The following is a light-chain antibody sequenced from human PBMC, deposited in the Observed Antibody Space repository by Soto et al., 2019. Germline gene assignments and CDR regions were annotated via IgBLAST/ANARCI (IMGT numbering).Light chain of an antibody. CDR3: QQCYSSPRT. CDR2: AAS. Sequence: DIQMTQSPSTLSASVGDRVTITCRASPSITTYVNWYQQKLGKAPTLLIYAASSLQSGVPSRFSGSGSGTNFTLTISSLQPEDFATYFCQQCYSSPRTFGQGTKVDIK. V-gene: IGKV1-39*01. J-gene: IGKJ1*01. CDR1: PSITTY.